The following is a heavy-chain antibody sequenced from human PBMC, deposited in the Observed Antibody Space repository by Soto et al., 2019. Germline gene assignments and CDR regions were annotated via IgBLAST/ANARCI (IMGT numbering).Heavy chain of an antibody. Sequence: QVQLQESGPGLVKPSQTLSLTCTVSGGSISSGGYYWSWIRQHPGKGLEWIGYIYYSGSTYYNPSLKSRVTISVDTSKNQFSLKLSSVTAADTAVYYCARDREDTAMPKGYYYGMDVWGQGTTVTVSS. CDR1: GGSISSGGYY. V-gene: IGHV4-31*03. CDR3: ARDREDTAMPKGYYYGMDV. J-gene: IGHJ6*02. CDR2: IYYSGST. D-gene: IGHD5-18*01.